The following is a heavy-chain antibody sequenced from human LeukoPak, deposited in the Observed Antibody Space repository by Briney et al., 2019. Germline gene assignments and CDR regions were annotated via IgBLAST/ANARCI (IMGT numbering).Heavy chain of an antibody. D-gene: IGHD2-8*01. V-gene: IGHV4-61*01. Sequence: PSETLSLTRTVSGGSLRGDNYSWTWIRQPPGRGLEWIGNIHHSGSTNYNPSLKSRVTISVDTSKNQFSLRLSSVTAADTAMYYCALNGDSWGQGNLVTVSS. CDR2: IHHSGST. CDR3: ALNGDS. CDR1: GGSLRGDNYS. J-gene: IGHJ4*02.